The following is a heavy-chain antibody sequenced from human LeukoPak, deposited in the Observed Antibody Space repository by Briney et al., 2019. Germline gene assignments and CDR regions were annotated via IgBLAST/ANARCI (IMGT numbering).Heavy chain of an antibody. CDR2: IHHSGAT. CDR3: AREREYGDYQY. CDR1: GYSISSGTY. V-gene: IGHV4-38-2*01. J-gene: IGHJ4*02. Sequence: SETLSLTGAVSGYSISSGTYWGWIRQPPGKGLEWIGSIHHSGATYYKPSLKSRVTMSLDTSKNQFSLRLSSVTAADTAVYYGAREREYGDYQYWGQGTLVTVSS. D-gene: IGHD4-17*01.